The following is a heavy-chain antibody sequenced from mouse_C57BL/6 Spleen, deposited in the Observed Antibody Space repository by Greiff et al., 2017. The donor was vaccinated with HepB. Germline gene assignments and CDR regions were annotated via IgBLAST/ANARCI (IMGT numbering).Heavy chain of an antibody. CDR1: GYTFTSYG. D-gene: IGHD5-1*01. J-gene: IGHJ4*01. V-gene: IGHV1-81*01. Sequence: VKLMESGAELARPGASVKLSCKASGYTFTSYGISWVKQRTGQGLEWIGEIYPRSGNTYYNEKFKGKATLTADKSSSTAYMELRSLTSEDSAVYFCAREYPPMDYWGQGTSVTVSS. CDR2: IYPRSGNT. CDR3: AREYPPMDY.